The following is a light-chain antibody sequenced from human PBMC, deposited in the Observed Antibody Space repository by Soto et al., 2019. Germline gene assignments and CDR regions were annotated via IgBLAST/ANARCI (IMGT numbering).Light chain of an antibody. CDR2: AAS. CDR3: QQLNTYPLP. V-gene: IGKV1-9*01. J-gene: IGKJ5*01. Sequence: DIQLTQSPSFLSASVGDRVTITCRASQAISSYLAWYQQKPGKAPELLIFAASTLQSGVPSRFSGSGSGTEFTLTIRSLQPEDFATYFCQQLNTYPLPFGQGTRLEIK. CDR1: QAISSY.